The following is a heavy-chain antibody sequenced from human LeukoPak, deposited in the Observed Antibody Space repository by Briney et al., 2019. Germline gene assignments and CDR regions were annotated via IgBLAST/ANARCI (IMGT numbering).Heavy chain of an antibody. CDR2: IYTSGST. J-gene: IGHJ6*04. CDR1: GGSISSYY. V-gene: IGHV4-4*07. CDR3: AREGIVVLPAAPLDV. Sequence: PSETLSLTCTVSGGSISSYYWSWIRQPAGKGLEWIGRIYTSGSTNYNPSLKSRVTMSVDTSKNQFSLKLTSVTAADTAVYYCAREGIVVLPAAPLDVWGKGTTVTVSS. D-gene: IGHD2-2*01.